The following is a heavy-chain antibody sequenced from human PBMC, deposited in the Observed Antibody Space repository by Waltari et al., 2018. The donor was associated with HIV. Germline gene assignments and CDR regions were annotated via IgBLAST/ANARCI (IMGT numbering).Heavy chain of an antibody. Sequence: QVQLQESGPGLVKPSETLSLPCTVSGYSLSRGYYWGWKRQPTGKGLEWIGSIYHSGSTYYNPSLKSRVTISVDTSNNQFSLKLSSVTAADTAVYYCARGDQSYPRLWFGEFGMDVWGQGTTVTVSS. CDR1: GYSLSRGYY. CDR3: ARGDQSYPRLWFGEFGMDV. J-gene: IGHJ6*02. V-gene: IGHV4-38-2*02. D-gene: IGHD3-10*01. CDR2: IYHSGST.